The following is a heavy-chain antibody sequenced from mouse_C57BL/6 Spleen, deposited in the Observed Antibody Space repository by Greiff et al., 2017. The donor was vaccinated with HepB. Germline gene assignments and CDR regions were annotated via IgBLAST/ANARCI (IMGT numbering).Heavy chain of an antibody. J-gene: IGHJ4*01. CDR2: INPNNGGT. D-gene: IGHD1-1*01. CDR3: ARGYGSSYDYAMDY. Sequence: EVQLQQSGPELVKPGASVKISCKASGYTFTDYYMNWVKQSHGKSLEWIGDINPNNGGTSYNQKFKGKATLTVDKSSSTAYMELRSLTSEDSAVYYCARGYGSSYDYAMDYWGQGTSVTVSS. CDR1: GYTFTDYY. V-gene: IGHV1-26*01.